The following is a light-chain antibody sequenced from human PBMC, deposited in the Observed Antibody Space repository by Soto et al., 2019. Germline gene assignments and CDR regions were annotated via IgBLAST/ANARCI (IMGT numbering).Light chain of an antibody. CDR3: QQYGSSPIT. CDR2: GAS. Sequence: EIVLTQSPGTLSLSPGERATLSCRASQSVSSSYLAWYQQKPGQAPRLLIYGASSRATGIPDRFSGSGSETDFTLTISRLETEDFAVYYCQQYGSSPITFGQGTRLRL. V-gene: IGKV3-20*01. J-gene: IGKJ5*01. CDR1: QSVSSSY.